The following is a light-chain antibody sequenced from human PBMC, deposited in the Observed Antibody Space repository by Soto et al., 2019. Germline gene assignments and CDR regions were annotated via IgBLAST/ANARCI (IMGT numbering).Light chain of an antibody. Sequence: DIQMTQSPSTLSASVGDRVTISCRASETVNVWLAWYQQKPGKAPKLLSYKASSLEAGVPSRFSASGSGTELTLTISSLQPDDFATYYCQQYYSYPYTFGQGTKVEVK. CDR1: ETVNVW. J-gene: IGKJ2*01. V-gene: IGKV1-5*03. CDR2: KAS. CDR3: QQYYSYPYT.